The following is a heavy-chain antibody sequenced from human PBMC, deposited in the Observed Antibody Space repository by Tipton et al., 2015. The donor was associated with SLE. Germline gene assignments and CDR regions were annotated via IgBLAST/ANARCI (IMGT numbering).Heavy chain of an antibody. CDR3: AKGGTYCSSTSCPWNY. J-gene: IGHJ4*02. Sequence: GSLRLSCAASGFTFKTYSMSWVRQSPGKGLEWVSGISGGGGGTYYADSVKGRCSSSRDNSKNTLYLEMNSLRAEDAAVYYCAKGGTYCSSTSCPWNYWGQGTLVTVSS. D-gene: IGHD2-2*01. CDR1: GFTFKTYS. V-gene: IGHV3-23*01. CDR2: ISGGGGGT.